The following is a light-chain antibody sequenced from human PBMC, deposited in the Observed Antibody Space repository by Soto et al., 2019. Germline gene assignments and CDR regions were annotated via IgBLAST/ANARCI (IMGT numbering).Light chain of an antibody. Sequence: EIVMTPSPATLSVSPGERATVSCRASQSVSSNLAWYQQKPGQAPRLLIYGASTRATGIPSMFSGSGSGTEFTLTIGSLQSEDFAVYYCPQYNNWPRTFGQGTKLDIK. V-gene: IGKV3-15*01. CDR2: GAS. CDR1: QSVSSN. J-gene: IGKJ2*01. CDR3: PQYNNWPRT.